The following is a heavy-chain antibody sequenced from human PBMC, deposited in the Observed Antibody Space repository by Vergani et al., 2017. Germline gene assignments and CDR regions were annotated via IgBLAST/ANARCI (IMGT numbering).Heavy chain of an antibody. CDR2: IIPIFGTA. CDR1: GGTFSSYA. Sequence: QVQLVQSGAEVKKPGSSVKVSCKASGGTFSSYAISWVRQAPGQGLEWMGGIIPIFGTANYAQKFQGRVTITADESTSTAYMELGSLRSKDTAGDYCARDSPPPYYDILTGYSPLDYWGQGTLVTVSS. CDR3: ARDSPPPYYDILTGYSPLDY. V-gene: IGHV1-69*13. J-gene: IGHJ4*02. D-gene: IGHD3-9*01.